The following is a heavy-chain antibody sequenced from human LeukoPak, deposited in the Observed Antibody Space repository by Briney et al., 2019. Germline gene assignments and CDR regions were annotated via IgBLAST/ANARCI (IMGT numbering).Heavy chain of an antibody. Sequence: ASVTVSCKASGYTFTSYYMHWVRQAPGQGLEWMGIINPSGGSTSYAQKFQGRVTMTRDTSTSTVYMELSSLRSEDTAVYYCARDFGYYDFWSGYWDYWGQGTLVTVSS. CDR3: ARDFGYYDFWSGYWDY. J-gene: IGHJ4*02. V-gene: IGHV1-46*01. CDR1: GYTFTSYY. CDR2: INPSGGST. D-gene: IGHD3-3*01.